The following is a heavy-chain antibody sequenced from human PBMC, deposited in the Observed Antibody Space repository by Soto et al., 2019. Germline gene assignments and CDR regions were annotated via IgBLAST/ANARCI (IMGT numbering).Heavy chain of an antibody. CDR3: ARGGAVRPFFDY. V-gene: IGHV3-30-3*01. D-gene: IGHD6-6*01. J-gene: IGHJ4*02. CDR2: ISYDGSNK. CDR1: GFTFSSYA. Sequence: QVQLEDSGGGGVQPGTSLRLSCAASGFTFSSYAMYWVHQAPGKGLQWVALISYDGSNKYYADSVKGRFTISRDNSKNTLYLQMNSLTDGDTGVYYCARGGAVRPFFDYWGQGTLLTVSS.